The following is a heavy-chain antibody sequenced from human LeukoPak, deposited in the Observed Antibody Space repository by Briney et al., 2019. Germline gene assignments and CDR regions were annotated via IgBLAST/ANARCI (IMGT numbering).Heavy chain of an antibody. J-gene: IGHJ3*02. V-gene: IGHV1-46*01. CDR2: INPSGGST. D-gene: IGHD1-26*01. Sequence: ASVKVSCKASGYTFTSYYMHWVRQAPGQGLEWMGIINPSGGSTSYAQKFQGRVTMTRDMSTSTVYTELSSLRSEDTAVYYCARVKWELGPHGPDALDIWGQGTMVTVSS. CDR3: ARVKWELGPHGPDALDI. CDR1: GYTFTSYY.